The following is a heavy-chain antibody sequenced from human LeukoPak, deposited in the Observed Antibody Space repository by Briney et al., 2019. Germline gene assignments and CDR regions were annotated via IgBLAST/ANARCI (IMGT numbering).Heavy chain of an antibody. CDR3: ARAPSPRNYYGSGNPLQH. Sequence: ASVKVSCKASGYIFTSYYMHWVRQAPGQGLEWMGIINPSGGSTSYAQKFQGRVTMTRDTSTSTVYMELSSLRSEDTAVYYCARAPSPRNYYGSGNPLQHWGQGTLVTVSS. D-gene: IGHD3-10*01. V-gene: IGHV1-46*01. CDR2: INPSGGST. CDR1: GYIFTSYY. J-gene: IGHJ1*01.